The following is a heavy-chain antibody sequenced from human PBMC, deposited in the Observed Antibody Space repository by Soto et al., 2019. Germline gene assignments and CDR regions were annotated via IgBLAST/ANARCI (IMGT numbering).Heavy chain of an antibody. CDR1: GYSISSGYY. Sequence: SETLSLTCAVSGYSISSGYYRGWLRQPPGKGLEWIGSIYHGESTYYNPSLNSRVTLSIDMTNNHVSLILNSVTAADTAVYYCSRVGPWVPYYYDSSPYTFENWFDPWGQGTLVTVSS. CDR3: SRVGPWVPYYYDSSPYTFENWFDP. J-gene: IGHJ5*02. CDR2: IYHGEST. V-gene: IGHV4-38-2*01. D-gene: IGHD3-22*01.